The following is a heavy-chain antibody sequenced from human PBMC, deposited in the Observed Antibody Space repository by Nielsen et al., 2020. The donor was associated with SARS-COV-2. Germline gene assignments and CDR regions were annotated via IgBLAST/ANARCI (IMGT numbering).Heavy chain of an antibody. J-gene: IGHJ4*02. D-gene: IGHD6-13*01. CDR3: ARTRAIAAVSYYFDY. V-gene: IGHV4-4*02. CDR1: GGSISSSNW. Sequence: SETLSLTCAVSGGSISSSNWWSWVRQPPGKGLEWIGEIYHSGSTNYNPSLKSRVTISVDKSKNQFSLKLSSVTAADTAVYYCARTRAIAAVSYYFDYWGQGTLVTVSS. CDR2: IYHSGST.